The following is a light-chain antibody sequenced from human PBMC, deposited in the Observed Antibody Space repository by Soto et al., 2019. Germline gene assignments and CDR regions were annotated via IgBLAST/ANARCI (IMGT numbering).Light chain of an antibody. Sequence: QPVLTQPPSVSGAPGQRVTISCTGSSSNIGAGYHVHWYQHLPGTAPKVLIYGNSNRPSGVPDRFSGSKSGTSASLAITGLQAEDEADYYCQSYDSSLSGSLFGGGTKLTVL. CDR3: QSYDSSLSGSL. J-gene: IGLJ2*01. CDR2: GNS. CDR1: SSNIGAGYH. V-gene: IGLV1-40*01.